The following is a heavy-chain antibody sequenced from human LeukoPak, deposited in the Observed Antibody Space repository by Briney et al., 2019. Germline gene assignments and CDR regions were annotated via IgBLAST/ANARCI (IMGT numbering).Heavy chain of an antibody. CDR3: ARVRREMKRSLGRTTEYSYYYYMDV. Sequence: GGSLRLSCAASGFTFNNFAMSWVRQAPGKGLEWVSAISGSGGSTYYADSVKGRFTISRDNSKNTLYLQMNSLRAEDTAVYYCARVRREMKRSLGRTTEYSYYYYMDVWGKGTTVTVSS. CDR1: GFTFNNFA. CDR2: ISGSGGST. V-gene: IGHV3-23*01. D-gene: IGHD1/OR15-1a*01. J-gene: IGHJ6*03.